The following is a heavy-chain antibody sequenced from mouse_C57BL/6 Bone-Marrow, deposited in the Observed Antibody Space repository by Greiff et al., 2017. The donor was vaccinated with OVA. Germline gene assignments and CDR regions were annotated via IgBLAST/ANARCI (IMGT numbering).Heavy chain of an antibody. Sequence: EVHLVESGPGLVKPSQSLSLTCSVTGYSITSGYYWNWIRQFPGNKLEWMGYISYDGSNNYNPSLKNRISITRDTSKNQFFLKLNSVTTEDTATYYCARVSDGYYDYWGQGTTLTVSS. CDR1: GYSITSGYY. CDR2: ISYDGSN. J-gene: IGHJ2*01. V-gene: IGHV3-6*01. D-gene: IGHD2-3*01. CDR3: ARVSDGYYDY.